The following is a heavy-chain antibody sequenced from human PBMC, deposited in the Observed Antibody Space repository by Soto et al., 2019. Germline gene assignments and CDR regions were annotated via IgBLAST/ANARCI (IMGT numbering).Heavy chain of an antibody. V-gene: IGHV1-69*13. CDR3: TRDPTPPSPPYYYDSSGYSNWFDP. CDR2: IIPIFGTA. D-gene: IGHD3-22*01. J-gene: IGHJ5*02. CDR1: GGTFSSYA. Sequence: SVKVSCKASGGTFSSYAISWVRQAPGQGLEWMGGIIPIFGTANYAQKFQGRVTITADESTSTAYMELSSLRSEDTAVYYCTRDPTPPSPPYYYDSSGYSNWFDPWGQGTLVTVSS.